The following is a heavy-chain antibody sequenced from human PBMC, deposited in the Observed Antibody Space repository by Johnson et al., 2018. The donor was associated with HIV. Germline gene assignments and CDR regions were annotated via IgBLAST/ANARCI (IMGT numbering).Heavy chain of an antibody. CDR3: ASIDAFDI. Sequence: MLLVESGGGLVQPGGSLRLSCAASGFTVGSNYMSWVRQAPGKGLVWVSRINGDGSRLTYADSVKGRFTISRDNAKNSLYLQMNSLRAEDTAGYYCASIDAFDIWGQGTMVTVSS. V-gene: IGHV3-74*02. J-gene: IGHJ3*02. CDR1: GFTVGSNY. CDR2: INGDGSRL.